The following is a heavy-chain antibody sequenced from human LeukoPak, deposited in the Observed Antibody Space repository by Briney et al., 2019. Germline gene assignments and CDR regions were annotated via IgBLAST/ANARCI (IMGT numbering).Heavy chain of an antibody. J-gene: IGHJ4*02. Sequence: PGGSLRLSCAASGFTVSSNYMSWVRQAPGKGLEWVSVIYSGGSTYYADSVKGRFTISRDNSKNTLYLQMNSLRAEDTAVYYCARANSSSWCFDYWGQGTLVTVSS. CDR3: ARANSSSWCFDY. CDR1: GFTVSSNY. V-gene: IGHV3-53*05. CDR2: IYSGGST. D-gene: IGHD6-13*01.